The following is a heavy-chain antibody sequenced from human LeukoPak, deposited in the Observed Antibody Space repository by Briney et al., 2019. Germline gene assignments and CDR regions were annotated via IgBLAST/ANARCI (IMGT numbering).Heavy chain of an antibody. CDR1: GFTFSSYA. CDR3: AKGSSGWAIRYFDY. J-gene: IGHJ4*02. D-gene: IGHD6-19*01. CDR2: NSGSGGST. Sequence: TGGSLRLSRAPSGFTFSSYAMSWVRQAPGKGLEWVSANSGSGGSTYYADSVKGRFTVSRDNSKNTLYLQMNSVRAEDTAVYYCAKGSSGWAIRYFDYWGEGTLVTVS. V-gene: IGHV3-23*01.